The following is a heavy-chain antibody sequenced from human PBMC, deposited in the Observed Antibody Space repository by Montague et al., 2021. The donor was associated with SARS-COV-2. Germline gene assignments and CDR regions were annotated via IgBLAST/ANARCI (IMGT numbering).Heavy chain of an antibody. CDR2: IYHSGGT. V-gene: IGHV4-39*01. J-gene: IGHJ4*02. CDR1: GGSISSSSYY. Sequence: SETLSLTCTVSGGSISSSSYYWGWIRQPPGKGLEWIGSIYHSGGTYYNPSLKSRVTISVDTSKNQFSLKLSSVTAADTAVYYCARLNFRITIFGVVRSRVFDYWGQGTLVTVSS. D-gene: IGHD3-3*01. CDR3: ARLNFRITIFGVVRSRVFDY.